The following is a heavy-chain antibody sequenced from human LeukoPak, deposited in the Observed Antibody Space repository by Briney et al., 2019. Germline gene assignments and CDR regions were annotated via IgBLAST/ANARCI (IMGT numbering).Heavy chain of an antibody. CDR2: ISYDGSNK. CDR3: AKDHAYYYYGSSGYYDY. D-gene: IGHD3-22*01. V-gene: IGHV3-30*18. CDR1: GFTFSSYG. J-gene: IGHJ4*02. Sequence: PGGSLRLSCAASGFTFSSYGMHWVRQAPGKRLEWVAVISYDGSNKYYADSVKGRFTIPRDNSKNTLYLQMNSLRAEDTAVFYCAKDHAYYYYGSSGYYDYWGQGTLVTVSS.